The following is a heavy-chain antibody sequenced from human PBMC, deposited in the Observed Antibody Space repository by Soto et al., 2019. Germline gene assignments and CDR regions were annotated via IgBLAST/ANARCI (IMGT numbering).Heavy chain of an antibody. CDR3: AKEWLRKQWLVLN. Sequence: PGGSLRLSCAASGFTFSSYGMHWVRQAPGKGLEWVAVISYDGSNKYYADSVKGRFTISRDNSKNTLYLQMNSLRAEDTAVYYCAKEWLRKQWLVLNWGQGTLVTVSS. D-gene: IGHD6-19*01. CDR2: ISYDGSNK. V-gene: IGHV3-30*18. J-gene: IGHJ4*02. CDR1: GFTFSSYG.